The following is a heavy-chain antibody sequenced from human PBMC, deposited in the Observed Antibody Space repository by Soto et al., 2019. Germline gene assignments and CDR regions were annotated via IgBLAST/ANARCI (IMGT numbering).Heavy chain of an antibody. V-gene: IGHV3-73*02. CDR3: ARGQGAAIGDYYYHGMDV. CDR1: GFIFSGSA. D-gene: IGHD2-2*02. CDR2: IRSRANNFAT. J-gene: IGHJ6*02. Sequence: EVQLVESGGGLVQPGGSLELSCAASGFIFSGSAIHWVRQASGKGLEWVGRIRSRANNFATSSAASVKGRFTFSRDDSKNTAYLQMNTLKPEDTAVYYCARGQGAAIGDYYYHGMDVWGQGTTVTVSS.